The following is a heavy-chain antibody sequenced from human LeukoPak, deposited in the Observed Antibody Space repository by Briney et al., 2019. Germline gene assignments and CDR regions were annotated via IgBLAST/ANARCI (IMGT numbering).Heavy chain of an antibody. V-gene: IGHV3-11*01. CDR3: AREGHTYGSDY. J-gene: IGHJ4*02. Sequence: GGSLRLSCAASGFTFSNYWMSWVRQAPGKGLEWVSYVSQSGTTIYYADSVKGRFTISRDNGKNSLYLQMNSLRADDTAVYYCAREGHTYGSDYWGQGTLVTVSS. D-gene: IGHD3-10*01. CDR2: VSQSGTTI. CDR1: GFTFSNYW.